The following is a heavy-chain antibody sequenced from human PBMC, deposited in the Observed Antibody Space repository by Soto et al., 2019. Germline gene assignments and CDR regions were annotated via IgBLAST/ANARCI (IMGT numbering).Heavy chain of an antibody. J-gene: IGHJ2*01. CDR2: IYYDGNT. CDR3: ARESRWSGYFDL. CDR1: GGSISSYY. D-gene: IGHD2-15*01. Sequence: QVQLQESGPGLVKPSETLWLTCTVAGGSISSYYWSWIRRSPGGGLEWIGYIYYDGNTDYNPSLKSRVPKSVDTSNNQFSLKLTSVTAADTAVYYCARESRWSGYFDLWGRGTLVTVSS. V-gene: IGHV4-59*01.